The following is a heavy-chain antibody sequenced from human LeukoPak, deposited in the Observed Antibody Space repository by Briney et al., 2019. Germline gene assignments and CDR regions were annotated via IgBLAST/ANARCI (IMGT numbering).Heavy chain of an antibody. CDR2: ISSSGSTI. Sequence: GSLRLSCAAPGFTFSDYYMSWIRQAPGKGLEWVSYISSSGSTIYYADSVKGRFSMSRDNAKKSPYLQMNSLRAEDTAVYYCAREGTNWDFDYWGQGTLVTVSS. D-gene: IGHD7-27*01. V-gene: IGHV3-11*04. CDR3: AREGTNWDFDY. J-gene: IGHJ4*02. CDR1: GFTFSDYY.